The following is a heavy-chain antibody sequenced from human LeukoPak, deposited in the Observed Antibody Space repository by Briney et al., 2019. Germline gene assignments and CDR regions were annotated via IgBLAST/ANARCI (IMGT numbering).Heavy chain of an antibody. CDR1: GYTFSSYD. D-gene: IGHD2-2*01. CDR2: MNPNSGNT. J-gene: IGHJ4*02. Sequence: ASVKVSCKASGYTFSSYDINWVRQATGQGLEWMGWMNPNSGNTDYAQKFQGRVTMTRNTSISTAYMELSSLRSEDTAVYYCARATRYCSSTSCWYYFDYWGQGTLVTVSS. CDR3: ARATRYCSSTSCWYYFDY. V-gene: IGHV1-8*01.